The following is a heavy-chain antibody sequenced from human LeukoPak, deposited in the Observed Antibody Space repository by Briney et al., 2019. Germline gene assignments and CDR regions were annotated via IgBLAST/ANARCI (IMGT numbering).Heavy chain of an antibody. CDR2: ISGSGGST. D-gene: IGHD6-13*01. Sequence: GGSLRLSCAASGFTFSSYGMSWVRQAPGKGLEWVSAISGSGGSTYYADSVKGRFTISRDNSKNTLYLQMNSLRAEDTAVYYCAKGPGYSSSWNWFDPWGQGTLVTVSS. J-gene: IGHJ5*02. V-gene: IGHV3-23*01. CDR1: GFTFSSYG. CDR3: AKGPGYSSSWNWFDP.